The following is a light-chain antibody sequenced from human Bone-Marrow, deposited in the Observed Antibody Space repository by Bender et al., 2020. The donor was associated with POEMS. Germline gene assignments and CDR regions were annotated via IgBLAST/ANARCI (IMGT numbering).Light chain of an antibody. CDR2: DVV. Sequence: QSALTQPRSVSGSPGQSVTISCTGGSSDVGGYNYVSWYQQYPGKAPKLMIYDVVKRPSGVPDRFSGSKSGTLASLAISGLRSEDEADYYCAAWDAGLSGRLFGGGTKVTVL. J-gene: IGLJ3*02. V-gene: IGLV2-11*01. CDR3: AAWDAGLSGRL. CDR1: SSDVGGYNY.